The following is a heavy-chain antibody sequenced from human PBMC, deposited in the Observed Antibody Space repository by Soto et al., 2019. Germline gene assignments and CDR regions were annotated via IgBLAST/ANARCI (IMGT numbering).Heavy chain of an antibody. J-gene: IGHJ5*02. Sequence: PSETLSLTCAVSGGSISSVGYAWSWRRQPPGRGMEWIGDIYHSGSTYYNPSLKSRVTISVDRYKNQFSLKLSSVTAADTAVYYCAREVVTATNNWFDPWGQGTLVTVSS. V-gene: IGHV4-30-2*01. D-gene: IGHD2-21*02. CDR2: IYHSGST. CDR3: AREVVTATNNWFDP. CDR1: GGSISSVGYA.